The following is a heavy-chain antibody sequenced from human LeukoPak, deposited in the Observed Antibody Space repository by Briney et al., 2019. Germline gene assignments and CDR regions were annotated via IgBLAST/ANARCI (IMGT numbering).Heavy chain of an antibody. Sequence: GGSLRLSCAASGFTFSSYWMSWVRQAPGKGLEWVANIKQDGSEKYYVDSVKGRFTISRDNAKNSLYLQMNSLRAEDTAVYYCARGKPSQWLVRYYLDYWGQGTLVTVSS. J-gene: IGHJ4*02. CDR1: GFTFSSYW. CDR3: ARGKPSQWLVRYYLDY. V-gene: IGHV3-7*01. D-gene: IGHD6-19*01. CDR2: IKQDGSEK.